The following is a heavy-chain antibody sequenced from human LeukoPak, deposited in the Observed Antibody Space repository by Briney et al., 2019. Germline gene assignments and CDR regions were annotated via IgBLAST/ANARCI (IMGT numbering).Heavy chain of an antibody. CDR2: IYYSGST. CDR3: ARGITIFTKYYFDY. V-gene: IGHV4-59*01. Sequence: SETLSLTCTVSGGSISSYYWSWIRQPPGKGLEWIGHIYYSGSTNYNPSPKSRVTISVDTSKNQFSLKLSSVTAADTAVYYCARGITIFTKYYFDYWGQGTLVTVSS. CDR1: GGSISSYY. D-gene: IGHD3-3*01. J-gene: IGHJ4*02.